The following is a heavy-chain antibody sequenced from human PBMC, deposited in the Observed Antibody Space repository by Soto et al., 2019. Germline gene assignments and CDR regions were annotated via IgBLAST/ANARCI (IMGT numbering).Heavy chain of an antibody. V-gene: IGHV1-18*01. D-gene: IGHD2-2*01. J-gene: IGHJ5*02. CDR2: ISAYNGNT. CDR3: ARATVRSTNGYWLDP. Sequence: QVQLVQSGAEVKQPGASVKVSCKASGYTFISYGISWVRQAPGQGLEWMGWISAYNGNTNYAQNLQGRVTMTTDTSTSTAYMELRSLRSDDTAVYYCARATVRSTNGYWLDPWGQGTPVTVSS. CDR1: GYTFISYG.